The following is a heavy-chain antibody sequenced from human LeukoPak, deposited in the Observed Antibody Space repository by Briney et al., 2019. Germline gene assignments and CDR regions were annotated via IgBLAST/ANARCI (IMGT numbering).Heavy chain of an antibody. D-gene: IGHD6-13*01. V-gene: IGHV7-4-1*02. J-gene: IGHJ4*02. CDR3: ARAPPYSNNWYIPFDY. CDR1: GYTFTTYV. CDR2: INTNTGNP. Sequence: ASVKVSCKASGYTFTTYVMNWVRQVPGQGLEWMGLINTNTGNPTYAQGFTGRFVFSLDTSVSTAYLQISSLKAEDTAVYYCARAPPYSNNWYIPFDYRGQGTLVTVSS.